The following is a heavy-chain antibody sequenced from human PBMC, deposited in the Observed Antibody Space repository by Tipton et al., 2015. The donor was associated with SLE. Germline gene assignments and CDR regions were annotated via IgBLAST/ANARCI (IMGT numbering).Heavy chain of an antibody. D-gene: IGHD6-19*01. CDR1: GVSVSRYY. CDR3: ARDNVKQGLLPGYFDH. CDR2: IYSSEST. J-gene: IGHJ4*02. V-gene: IGHV4-59*02. Sequence: TLSLTCSVSGVSVSRYYWSWIRQPPGTGLEWIGYIYSSESTNYNPSLKSRVTISVDTSKNQFSLKLSSVTAADTAVYYCARDNVKQGLLPGYFDHWGQGTLVTVPS.